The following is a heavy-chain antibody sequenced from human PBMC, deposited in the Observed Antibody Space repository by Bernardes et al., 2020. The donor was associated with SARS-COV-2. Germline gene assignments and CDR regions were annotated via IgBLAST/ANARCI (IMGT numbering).Heavy chain of an antibody. J-gene: IGHJ4*02. CDR1: GFTFSTYW. V-gene: IGHV3-74*01. CDR2: INSDGRTT. CDR3: VRGPSGGYGRFDY. Sequence: GGSLRLSCAASGFTFSTYWMHWVRQAPGKGLMWVSRINSDGRTTTYADSVKGRFTISRDNTKNTLYLQMNSLRAEDTAVYYCVRGPSGGYGRFDYWGQGALVTVSS. D-gene: IGHD5-12*01.